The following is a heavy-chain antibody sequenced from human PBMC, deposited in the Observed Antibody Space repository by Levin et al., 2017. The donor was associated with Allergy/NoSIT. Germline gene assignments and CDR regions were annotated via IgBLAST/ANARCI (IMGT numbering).Heavy chain of an antibody. CDR3: TTEGGDYGDYVVDY. D-gene: IGHD4-17*01. CDR2: IKSKTDGGTT. CDR1: GFTFSNAW. Sequence: SCAASGFTFSNAWMSWVRQAPGKGLEWVGRIKSKTDGGTTDYAAPVKGRFTISRDDSKNTLYLQMNSLKTEDTAVYYCTTEGGDYGDYVVDYWGQGTLVTVSS. V-gene: IGHV3-15*01. J-gene: IGHJ4*02.